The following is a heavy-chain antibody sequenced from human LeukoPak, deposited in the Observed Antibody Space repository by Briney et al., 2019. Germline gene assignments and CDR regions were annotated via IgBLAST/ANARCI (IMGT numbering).Heavy chain of an antibody. Sequence: PSETLSLTCTVSGGSISSYYWSWIRQPPGKGLEWIGYIYTSGSTNYNPSLKSRVTISVDTSKNQFSLKLSSVTAADTAVYYCARSMVRGVMNNWFDPWGQGTLVTASS. V-gene: IGHV4-4*09. CDR2: IYTSGST. D-gene: IGHD3-10*01. J-gene: IGHJ5*02. CDR1: GGSISSYY. CDR3: ARSMVRGVMNNWFDP.